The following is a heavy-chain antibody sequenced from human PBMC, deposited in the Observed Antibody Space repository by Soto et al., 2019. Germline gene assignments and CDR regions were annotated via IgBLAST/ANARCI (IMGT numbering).Heavy chain of an antibody. CDR1: GFTFSSYS. J-gene: IGHJ4*02. CDR3: AKVGGSSSDVLRDY. CDR2: ISSGNDYI. Sequence: EVQLVESGGGLVKPGGSLRLSCAASGFTFSSYSLNWVRQAPGKGLEWVSSISSGNDYIYYADSVRGRFTISRDNSKNTLYLQMNSLRAEDTAVYYCAKVGGSSSDVLRDYWGQGTLVTVSS. V-gene: IGHV3-21*02. D-gene: IGHD6-6*01.